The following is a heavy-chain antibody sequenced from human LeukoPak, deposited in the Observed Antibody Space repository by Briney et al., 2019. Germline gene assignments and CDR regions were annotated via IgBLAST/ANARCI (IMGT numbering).Heavy chain of an antibody. J-gene: IGHJ3*02. CDR3: ARDQYSGHWFYAFDI. CDR2: ISSSISTK. D-gene: IGHD6-19*01. CDR1: GLTFSSYS. V-gene: IGHV3-48*02. Sequence: PGGSLRLSCAASGLTFSSYSMNWVRQAPGKGLEWVSYISSSISTKYYADSVKGRFTISRDNAKNSLYLQMNSLRDEDTAVYYCARDQYSGHWFYAFDIWGQGTMVTVSS.